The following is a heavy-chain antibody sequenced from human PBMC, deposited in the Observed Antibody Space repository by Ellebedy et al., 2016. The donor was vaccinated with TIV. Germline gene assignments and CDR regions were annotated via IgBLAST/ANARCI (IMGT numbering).Heavy chain of an antibody. V-gene: IGHV5-10-1*01. CDR1: GYSFTTYW. D-gene: IGHD5-18*01. CDR3: ARHMNTAMTNDH. CDR2: IDPSDSYI. Sequence: EESLKISCTGSGYSFTTYWISWVRQMPGKGLEWMGRIDPSDSYIKYSPSFQGHVTISVDKSIGTAYLQWSSLKASDTAMYYCARHMNTAMTNDHWGQGTLVTVSS. J-gene: IGHJ4*02.